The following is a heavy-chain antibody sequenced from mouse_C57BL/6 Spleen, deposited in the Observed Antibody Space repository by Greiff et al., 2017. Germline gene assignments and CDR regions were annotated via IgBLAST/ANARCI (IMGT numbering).Heavy chain of an antibody. Sequence: QVQLQQPGTELVKPGASVKLSCKASGYTFTSYWMHWVKQRPGQGLAWIGNIYPSSGGTNYNEKFKSKATLTVDKSSTTAYMQLSSLTTEDSAVYYCARGYGSSYLRYVDVWGTGTTVTVSS. CDR2: IYPSSGGT. V-gene: IGHV1-53*01. J-gene: IGHJ1*03. CDR1: GYTFTSYW. CDR3: ARGYGSSYLRYVDV. D-gene: IGHD1-1*01.